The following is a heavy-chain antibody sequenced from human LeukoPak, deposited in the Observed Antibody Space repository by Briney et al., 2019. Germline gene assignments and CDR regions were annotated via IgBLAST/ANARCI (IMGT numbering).Heavy chain of an antibody. Sequence: GGSLRLSCAASGFIFGTYAMHWVRQAPGKGLEWVAVMSYDGSHKYYADSVKGRFTISRDNAKNSLHLQMNSLRAEDTAVYYCARDKYGSGSLFDFWGQGTLVTVSS. D-gene: IGHD3-10*01. J-gene: IGHJ4*02. V-gene: IGHV3-30*04. CDR2: MSYDGSHK. CDR3: ARDKYGSGSLFDF. CDR1: GFIFGTYA.